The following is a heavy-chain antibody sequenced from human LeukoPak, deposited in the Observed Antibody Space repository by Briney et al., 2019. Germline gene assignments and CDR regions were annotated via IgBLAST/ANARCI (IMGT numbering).Heavy chain of an antibody. J-gene: IGHJ4*02. D-gene: IGHD4-17*01. V-gene: IGHV3-23*01. CDR2: ISGSGGST. Sequence: GGSLRFSCAASGFTFSSYAMSWVRQAPGKGLEWVSAISGSGGSTYYADSVKGRFTISRDNSKNTLYLQMNSLRAEDTAVYYCAKGDDYGDYGGLDYWGQGTLVTVSS. CDR1: GFTFSSYA. CDR3: AKGDDYGDYGGLDY.